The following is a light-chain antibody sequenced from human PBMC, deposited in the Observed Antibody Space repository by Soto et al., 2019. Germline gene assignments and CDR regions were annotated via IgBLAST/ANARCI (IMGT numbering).Light chain of an antibody. CDR1: QTISSVY. Sequence: EIVLTQSPGTLSLSPGERATLSCRASQTISSVYLAWYQQKPGQSPRLLIYRTSSRAPGIPDRFSGSGSGPDFTLTISRLEPEDFAVYHCQQYATTPWTFGQGTKVEIK. V-gene: IGKV3-20*01. CDR3: QQYATTPWT. CDR2: RTS. J-gene: IGKJ1*01.